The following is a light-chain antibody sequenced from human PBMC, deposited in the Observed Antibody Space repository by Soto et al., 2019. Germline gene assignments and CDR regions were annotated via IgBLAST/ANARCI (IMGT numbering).Light chain of an antibody. CDR2: DAA. Sequence: DIQLTQSPSSLSASVGDRVTITCQASQDINRYVNWYQQQLGKAPKLLMFDAATLESGVPSRFSGSGSGTEFTRTISSLQPEDFATYFCQQYDSLPPTFGGGTKVDIQ. CDR3: QQYDSLPPT. CDR1: QDINRY. V-gene: IGKV1-33*01. J-gene: IGKJ4*01.